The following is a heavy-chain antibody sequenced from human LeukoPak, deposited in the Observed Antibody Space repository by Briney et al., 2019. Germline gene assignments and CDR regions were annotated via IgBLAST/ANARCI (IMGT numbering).Heavy chain of an antibody. CDR3: AKDRLGYCSGGSCHVPDY. V-gene: IGHV3-30*18. Sequence: PGGSLRLFCAASGFTFSSYGMHWVRQAPGKGLEWVAVISYDGSNKYYADSVKGRFTISRDNSKNTLYLQMNSLRAEDTAVYYCAKDRLGYCSGGSCHVPDYWGQGTLVTVSS. D-gene: IGHD2-15*01. CDR2: ISYDGSNK. CDR1: GFTFSSYG. J-gene: IGHJ4*02.